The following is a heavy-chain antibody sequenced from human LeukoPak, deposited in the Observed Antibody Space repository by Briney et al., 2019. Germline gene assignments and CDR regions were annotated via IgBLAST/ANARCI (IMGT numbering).Heavy chain of an antibody. CDR2: INPNSGGT. Sequence: GASVEVSCKTSGYTFTGYYMHWVRQAPGQGLEWMGWINPNSGGTNYAQKFQGRVTMTRDTSISTAYMELSRLRSDDTAVYYCARDGYDYVWGSYRYWVINWFDPWGQGTLVTVSS. J-gene: IGHJ5*02. D-gene: IGHD3-16*02. CDR1: GYTFTGYY. V-gene: IGHV1-2*02. CDR3: ARDGYDYVWGSYRYWVINWFDP.